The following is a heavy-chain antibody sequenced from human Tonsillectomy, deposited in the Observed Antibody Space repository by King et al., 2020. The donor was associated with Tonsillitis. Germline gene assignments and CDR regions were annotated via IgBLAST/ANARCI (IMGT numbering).Heavy chain of an antibody. CDR3: AREKQNYGSGSYYSAYFQY. CDR2: ISYDGSNT. V-gene: IGHV3-30-3*01. J-gene: IGHJ4*02. D-gene: IGHD3-10*01. Sequence: QVQLVESGGGVVQPGRSLRLSCAASGFSFSDYALHWVRQSPGKGLEWVAVISYDGSNTFYADSVKGRFTISRDNSKNTLYLQMNSLRAEDTATYYCAREKQNYGSGSYYSAYFQYWGQGTLVTVSS. CDR1: GFSFSDYA.